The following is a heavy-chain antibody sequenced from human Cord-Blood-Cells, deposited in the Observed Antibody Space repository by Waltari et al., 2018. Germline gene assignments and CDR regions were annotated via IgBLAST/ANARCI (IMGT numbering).Heavy chain of an antibody. Sequence: QVQLQQWGAGLLKPSETLSLTCAVYGGSFSGYYWSWIRQPPGKGLGWIGEINHSGRTTYNPALKSRVTISVDTSKNQFYRKLSSVTAAGTAVYYCARDIGAGNGLGYWGQGTLVTVSS. CDR2: INHSGRT. D-gene: IGHD5-12*01. J-gene: IGHJ4*02. CDR1: GGSFSGYY. V-gene: IGHV4-34*01. CDR3: ARDIGAGNGLGY.